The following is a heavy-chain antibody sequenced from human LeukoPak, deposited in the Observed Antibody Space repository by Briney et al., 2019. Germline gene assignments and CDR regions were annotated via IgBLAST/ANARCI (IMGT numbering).Heavy chain of an antibody. CDR2: ISYDGSNK. CDR3: AKDGSSAEPFDY. J-gene: IGHJ4*02. Sequence: PGRSLRLSCAASGFAFSSYGMHWVRQAPGKGLGWVAVISYDGSNKYYADSVKGRFTISRDNSKNTLYLQMNSLRAEDTAVYYCAKDGSSAEPFDYWGQGTLVTVSS. CDR1: GFAFSSYG. D-gene: IGHD2-2*01. V-gene: IGHV3-30*18.